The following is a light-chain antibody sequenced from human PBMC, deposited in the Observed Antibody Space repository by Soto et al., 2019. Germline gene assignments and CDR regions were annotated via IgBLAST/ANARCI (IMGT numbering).Light chain of an antibody. CDR1: SSNIGSNY. J-gene: IGLJ2*01. CDR2: SNN. Sequence: QPVLTQPPSASGTPGQRVTSSCSGSSSNIGSNYVYWYQQLPGTAPKLLIYSNNQRPSGVPDRFSGSKSGTSASLAISGLRSEDEADYYCAAWDDSLSGHVVFGGGTKVTVL. CDR3: AAWDDSLSGHVV. V-gene: IGLV1-47*02.